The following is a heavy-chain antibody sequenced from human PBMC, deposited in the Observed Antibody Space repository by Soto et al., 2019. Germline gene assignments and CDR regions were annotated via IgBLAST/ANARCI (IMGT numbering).Heavy chain of an antibody. CDR2: ISYDGSNK. Sequence: QVQLVESGGGVVQPGRSLSLSCAASGFTFSSYAMHWVRQAPGKGLEWVAVISYDGSNKYYADSVKGRFTISRDNSKNTLYLQMNSLRAEDTAVYYCARDPRAGIVVVVATAENAFDIWGQGTMVTVSS. D-gene: IGHD2-15*01. CDR1: GFTFSSYA. J-gene: IGHJ3*02. CDR3: ARDPRAGIVVVVATAENAFDI. V-gene: IGHV3-30-3*01.